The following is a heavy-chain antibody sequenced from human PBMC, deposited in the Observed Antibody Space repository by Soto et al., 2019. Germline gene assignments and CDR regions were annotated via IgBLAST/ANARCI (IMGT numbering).Heavy chain of an antibody. CDR3: ARDKIPGLFDY. Sequence: QVQLQQWGAGLLKPSETLSLTCAVYGGSFSGYYWTWIRQPPGTGLEWIGEINHSGSTNYNPSLKRRVPISVDTPNNQSSLKLTSVTAADTAVYYCARDKIPGLFDYWGQGTLVTVSS. CDR2: INHSGST. J-gene: IGHJ4*02. V-gene: IGHV4-34*01. D-gene: IGHD2-21*01. CDR1: GGSFSGYY.